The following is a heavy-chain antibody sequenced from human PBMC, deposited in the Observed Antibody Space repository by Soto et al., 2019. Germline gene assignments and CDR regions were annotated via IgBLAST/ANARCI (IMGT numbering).Heavy chain of an antibody. CDR2: ISAYNGNT. V-gene: IGHV1-18*01. CDR1: GYSFTSNG. Sequence: ASVKVSCKDSGYSFTSNGISWVRQAPGQGLEWMGWISAYNGNTNYAQKLQGRVTMTTDTSTSTAYMELRSLRSDDTAVYYCARMGDIVVVPAARDYNWFDPWGQGTLVTVSS. D-gene: IGHD2-2*01. CDR3: ARMGDIVVVPAARDYNWFDP. J-gene: IGHJ5*02.